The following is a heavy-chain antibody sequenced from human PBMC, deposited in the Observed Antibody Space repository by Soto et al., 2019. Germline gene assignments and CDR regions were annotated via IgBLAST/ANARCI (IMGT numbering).Heavy chain of an antibody. CDR3: AHRRGYDYIWGSYPLGH. Sequence: QITLKESGPTLVKPTQTLTLTCTFSGFSLSTSGVGVGWIRQPPGKALEWLALIYWDDDTRYSPSLKSRLTITKDTSKNQVVLTMTNMDPVDTATYYCAHRRGYDYIWGSYPLGHWGQGTLVTVSS. J-gene: IGHJ4*02. V-gene: IGHV2-5*02. CDR2: IYWDDDT. CDR1: GFSLSTSGVG. D-gene: IGHD3-16*02.